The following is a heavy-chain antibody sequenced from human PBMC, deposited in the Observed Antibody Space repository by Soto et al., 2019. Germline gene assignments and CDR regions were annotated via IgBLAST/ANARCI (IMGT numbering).Heavy chain of an antibody. CDR3: ARTPGLAVIYSSFDY. J-gene: IGHJ4*02. V-gene: IGHV3-23*01. Sequence: GGSLRLSCAASGFTFSNYAMSWVRQAPGKGLEWVSAIRGSGGSTYYADSVKGRFTISRDNSKNTLYLQMNSLRAEDTAVYYCARTPGLAVIYSSFDYWGQGTLVTVSS. CDR1: GFTFSNYA. CDR2: IRGSGGST. D-gene: IGHD2-21*01.